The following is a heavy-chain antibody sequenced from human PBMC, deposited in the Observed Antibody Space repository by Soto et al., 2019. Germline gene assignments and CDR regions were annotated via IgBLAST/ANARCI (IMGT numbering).Heavy chain of an antibody. CDR2: IYYSGST. D-gene: IGHD2-21*01. V-gene: IGHV4-39*01. CDR3: SLGTGSYSDACDL. J-gene: IGHJ3*01. CDR1: VGSISSSSYY. Sequence: SETLSLTCTVSVGSISSSSYYWGWIRQPPGKGLGWIGSIYYSGSTYYNPSLKSRVTISVDTSKNQFSLKLCSVTAADTAVYHCSLGTGSYSDACDLWGQETMGTV.